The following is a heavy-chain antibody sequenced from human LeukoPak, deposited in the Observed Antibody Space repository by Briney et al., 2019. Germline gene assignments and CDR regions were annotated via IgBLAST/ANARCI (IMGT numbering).Heavy chain of an antibody. D-gene: IGHD3-3*01. CDR1: GFTFGDYA. Sequence: GGSLRLSCTASGFTFGDYAMSWVRQAPGKGLEWVGFIRSKAYGGTTEYAASVKGRFTISRDDSKSIAYLQMNSLKTEDTAVYYCTRDRNFWSGIYYYYYMDVWGKGTTVTVSS. CDR3: TRDRNFWSGIYYYYYMDV. J-gene: IGHJ6*03. CDR2: IRSKAYGGTT. V-gene: IGHV3-49*04.